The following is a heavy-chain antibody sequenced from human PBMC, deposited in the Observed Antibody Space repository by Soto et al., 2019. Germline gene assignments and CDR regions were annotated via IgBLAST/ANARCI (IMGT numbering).Heavy chain of an antibody. Sequence: QVQLVQSGAEVKKPGSSVKVSCKASGGTFSSYTISWVRQAPGQGLEWMGRIIPILGIANYAQKFQGRVTITADKSTSTAYMELSSLISEDTAVYYCARGPYDYVAFDIWGQGTMVTVSS. CDR3: ARGPYDYVAFDI. CDR2: IIPILGIA. CDR1: GGTFSSYT. J-gene: IGHJ3*02. D-gene: IGHD3-16*01. V-gene: IGHV1-69*02.